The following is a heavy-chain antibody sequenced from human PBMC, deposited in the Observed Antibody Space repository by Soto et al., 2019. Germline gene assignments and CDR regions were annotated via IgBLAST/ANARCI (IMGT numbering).Heavy chain of an antibody. CDR3: ARDLWGYCGTDCYPLDV. J-gene: IGHJ6*02. CDR1: GGSISGYY. Sequence: SETLSLTCTVSGGSISGYYWSWIRQHPGKGLEWIGYMYNTGSTVYNPSFKSRVTISEDTPKNQFSLKLNSVTAADTAVYYCARDLWGYCGTDCYPLDVWGQGTTVTVS. CDR2: MYNTGST. V-gene: IGHV4-59*01. D-gene: IGHD2-21*02.